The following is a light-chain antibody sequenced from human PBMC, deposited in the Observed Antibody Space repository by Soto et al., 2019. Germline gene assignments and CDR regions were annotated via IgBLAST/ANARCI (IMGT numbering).Light chain of an antibody. J-gene: IGKJ2*01. Sequence: DIQMTQSPSSLSASVGDRVTITCRASQAVSKSLAWYQQKPGKVPKLLIYAASTLQSGVPSRFSGSGSGTDFTLTISSLQPEDVAPYYCQHYNSAPRTFGQGTKLQIK. CDR3: QHYNSAPRT. V-gene: IGKV1-27*01. CDR2: AAS. CDR1: QAVSKS.